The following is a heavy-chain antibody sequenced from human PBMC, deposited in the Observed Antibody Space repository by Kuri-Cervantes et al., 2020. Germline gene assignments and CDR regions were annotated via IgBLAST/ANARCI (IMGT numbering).Heavy chain of an antibody. Sequence: GSLRLSCGVYGGSFSGYYWNWIRQPPGKGLEWIGEINHSGSSNYNPSLRSRVTISVDTSKNQFSLKLSSVTAADTAVYYCARGWELGLNYFDYWGQGTLVTVSS. CDR3: ARGWELGLNYFDY. D-gene: IGHD1-26*01. J-gene: IGHJ4*02. CDR1: GGSFSGYY. V-gene: IGHV4-34*01. CDR2: INHSGSS.